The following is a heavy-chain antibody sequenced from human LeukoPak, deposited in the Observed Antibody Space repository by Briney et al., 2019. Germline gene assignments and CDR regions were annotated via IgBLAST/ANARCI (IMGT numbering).Heavy chain of an antibody. CDR3: ARGSGSGGGSSFYGMDV. D-gene: IGHD2-15*01. CDR1: GYTFTSYY. CDR2: INPSGGST. Sequence: ASVKVSCKASGYTFTSYYMHWVRQAPGQGLEWMGIINPSGGSTSYAQKFQGRVTMTRDTSTSTVYMELSSLRSEDTAVYYCARGSGSGGGSSFYGMDVWGQGITVTVSS. J-gene: IGHJ6*02. V-gene: IGHV1-46*01.